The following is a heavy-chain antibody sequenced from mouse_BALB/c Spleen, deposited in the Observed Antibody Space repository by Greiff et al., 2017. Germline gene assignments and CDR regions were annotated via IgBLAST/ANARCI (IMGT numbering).Heavy chain of an antibody. D-gene: IGHD1-1*02. CDR3: ARGGGYYGYFDV. V-gene: IGHV3-2*02. CDR1: GYSITSDYA. J-gene: IGHJ1*01. Sequence: DVQLQESGPGLVKPSQSLSLTCTVTGYSITSDYAWNWIRQFPGNKLEWMGYISYSGSTSYNPSLKSRISITRDTSKNQFFLQLNSVTTEDTATYYCARGGGYYGYFDVWGAGTTVTVSS. CDR2: ISYSGST.